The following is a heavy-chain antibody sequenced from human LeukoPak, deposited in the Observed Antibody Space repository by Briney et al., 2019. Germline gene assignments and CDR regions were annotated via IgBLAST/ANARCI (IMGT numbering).Heavy chain of an antibody. CDR3: ATNILVRDIINWFDP. J-gene: IGHJ5*02. CDR2: IKPNSGDT. Sequence: ASVKVSCKTSGYTFTGYYMHWVRQAPGQGLEWMGWIKPNSGDTRSAQKLQGRVTMTRDTSISTAYMELSSLRYDDTAVYYCATNILVRDIINWFDPWGQGTLVTVSS. V-gene: IGHV1-2*02. D-gene: IGHD3-10*01. CDR1: GYTFTGYY.